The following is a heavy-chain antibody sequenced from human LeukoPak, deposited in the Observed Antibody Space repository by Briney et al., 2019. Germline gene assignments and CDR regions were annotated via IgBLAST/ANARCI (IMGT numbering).Heavy chain of an antibody. Sequence: PSETLSLTCTVSGGSISSSSYYWGWIRPPPGKGLEWIGSIHYSGSTYYNPSLKSRVTISVDTSKNQFSLKLSSVTAADTAVYYCAKSSYSIFDYWGQGTPVTVSS. CDR1: GGSISSSSYY. V-gene: IGHV4-39*07. CDR2: IHYSGST. D-gene: IGHD5-18*01. CDR3: AKSSYSIFDY. J-gene: IGHJ4*02.